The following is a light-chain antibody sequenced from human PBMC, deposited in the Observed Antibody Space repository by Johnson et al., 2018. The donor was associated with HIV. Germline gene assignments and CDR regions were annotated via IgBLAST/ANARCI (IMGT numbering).Light chain of an antibody. Sequence: QSVLTQPPSVSAAPGQKVTISCSGSSSNIGNNYVSWYQQLPGTAPKLLIYENNKRHSGIPDRFYGSKSGTSATLRITRPQTRAAAGNSCGTWDIILSACGFFGPGTKVTVL. V-gene: IGLV1-51*02. CDR1: SSNIGNNY. J-gene: IGLJ1*01. CDR2: ENN. CDR3: GTWDIILSACGF.